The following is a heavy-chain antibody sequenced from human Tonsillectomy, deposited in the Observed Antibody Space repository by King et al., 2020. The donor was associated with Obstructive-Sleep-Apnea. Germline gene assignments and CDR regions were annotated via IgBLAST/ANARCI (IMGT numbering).Heavy chain of an antibody. CDR2: INGGSDRT. J-gene: IGHJ4*02. D-gene: IGHD5-18*01. V-gene: IGHV3-23*04. CDR1: GFTFSSYA. CDR3: AKEIPGDTNFDY. Sequence: VQLVESGGGLVQPGGSLRLSCGASGFTFSSYAMSWVRQAPGKGLEWVSAINGGSDRTYYADSVKGRFTISRDNSKNTLYLQMNGLRAEDTAVYYCAKEIPGDTNFDYWGQGTLVTVSS.